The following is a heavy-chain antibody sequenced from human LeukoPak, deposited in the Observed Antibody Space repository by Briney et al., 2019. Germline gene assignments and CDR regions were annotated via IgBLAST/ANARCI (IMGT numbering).Heavy chain of an antibody. V-gene: IGHV3-23*01. CDR1: GFTFNNYA. CDR3: AKDGYDFWSAYQIDL. Sequence: PGGSLRLSCAPSGFTFNNYAMTWVRQAPGKGLEWVSANSGSDGSTYYSDSVTVRFTISRGNSKNTLYLQMTSLRTDATDVYYCAKDGYDFWSAYQIDLWGQGTLVTVSS. J-gene: IGHJ5*02. D-gene: IGHD3-3*01. CDR2: NSGSDGST.